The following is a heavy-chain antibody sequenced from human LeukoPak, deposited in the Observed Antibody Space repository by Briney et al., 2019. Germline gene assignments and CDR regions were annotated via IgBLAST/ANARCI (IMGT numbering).Heavy chain of an antibody. CDR3: ARETATVTAVGYYYYGMDV. V-gene: IGHV6-1*01. J-gene: IGHJ6*02. Sequence: SQTLSLTCAISGDTVSSNSAAWNWIRQSPSRGLEWLGRTYCRSNSYNEYAVSVKSRITIRPDTSKNQFSPQLNSVTPEDAAVYYCARETATVTAVGYYYYGMDVWGQGTTVTVSS. D-gene: IGHD4-17*01. CDR1: GDTVSSNSAA. CDR2: TYCRSNSYN.